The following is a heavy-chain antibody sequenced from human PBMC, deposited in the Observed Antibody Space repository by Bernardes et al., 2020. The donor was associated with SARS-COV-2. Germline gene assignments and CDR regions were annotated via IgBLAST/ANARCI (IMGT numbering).Heavy chain of an antibody. CDR1: GGSVSSGSYY. V-gene: IGHV4-61*01. Sequence: SETLSLTRSVSGGSVSSGSYYWSWIRQPSGRGLEWIGYIYNSGDTNYNPSLKSRVTISVDTSKNHFSLNLNSVTAADTAVYFCARAPYCSGNRCYSYYYFGVDVWGQGTTVTVSS. CDR2: IYNSGDT. CDR3: ARAPYCSGNRCYSYYYFGVDV. J-gene: IGHJ6*02. D-gene: IGHD2-15*01.